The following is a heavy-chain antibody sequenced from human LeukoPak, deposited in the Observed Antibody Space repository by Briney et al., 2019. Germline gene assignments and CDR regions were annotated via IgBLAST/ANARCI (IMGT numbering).Heavy chain of an antibody. V-gene: IGHV3-23*01. D-gene: IGHD1-26*01. CDR2: ISNRGRTT. J-gene: IGHJ4*02. Sequence: GGSLRLSCAASGFTFRNYAMSWVRQAPGKGLEWVSSISNRGRTTYYADSVRARYSISRDNTGNTLYLQMNSLRAEDTALYYCARGRYSGSYLLDYWGQGTLVTVSS. CDR3: ARGRYSGSYLLDY. CDR1: GFTFRNYA.